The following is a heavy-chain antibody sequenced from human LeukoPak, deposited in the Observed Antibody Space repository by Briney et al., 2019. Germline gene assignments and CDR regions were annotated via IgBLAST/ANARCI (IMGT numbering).Heavy chain of an antibody. Sequence: SETLSLICAVYGGSFSGYYWSWIRQPPGKGLEWIGEINHSGSTNYNPSLKSRVTISVDTSKNQFSLKLSSVTAADTAVYYCARASSGYFDYWGQGTLVTVSS. J-gene: IGHJ4*02. CDR1: GGSFSGYY. D-gene: IGHD3-3*01. CDR3: ARASSGYFDY. CDR2: INHSGST. V-gene: IGHV4-34*01.